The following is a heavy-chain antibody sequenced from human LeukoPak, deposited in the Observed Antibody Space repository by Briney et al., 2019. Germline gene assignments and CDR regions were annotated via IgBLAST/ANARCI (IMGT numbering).Heavy chain of an antibody. CDR2: INPNSGGT. Sequence: ASVKDSCKASGYTFTGYYMHWVRQAPGQGLEWMGWINPNSGGTNYAQKFQGRVTMTRDTSISTAYMELSRLKSDDTAVYYCARDRGLAARLAGYWGQGTLVTVSS. CDR1: GYTFTGYY. V-gene: IGHV1-2*02. CDR3: ARDRGLAARLAGY. D-gene: IGHD6-6*01. J-gene: IGHJ4*02.